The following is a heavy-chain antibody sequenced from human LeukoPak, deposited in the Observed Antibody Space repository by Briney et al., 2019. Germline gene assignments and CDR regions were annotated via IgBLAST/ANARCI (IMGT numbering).Heavy chain of an antibody. J-gene: IGHJ5*02. Sequence: SVTLSFTASGGTFTIYAISWVRQAPGPGLELMGGIITIFGTANYAQKFQGRVTITADESTSTAYMELSSLRSEDTAVYCCAREGIAAAGIHWFDPWGQGTLVTVSS. CDR2: IITIFGTA. CDR1: GGTFTIYA. V-gene: IGHV1-69*13. D-gene: IGHD6-13*01. CDR3: AREGIAAAGIHWFDP.